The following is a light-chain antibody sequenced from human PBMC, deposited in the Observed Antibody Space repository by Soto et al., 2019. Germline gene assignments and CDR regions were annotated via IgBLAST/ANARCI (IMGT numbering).Light chain of an antibody. Sequence: QLVLTQSPSASASLGASVKLTCTLSSGHSSYAIAWHQQQPEKGPRYLMKLNSDGSHSKGDGIPDRFSGSSSGAERYLTIPSLQSEDESDYYCQTWGAAILFGGGTKLTVL. V-gene: IGLV4-69*01. J-gene: IGLJ2*01. CDR1: SGHSSYA. CDR2: LNSDGSH. CDR3: QTWGAAIL.